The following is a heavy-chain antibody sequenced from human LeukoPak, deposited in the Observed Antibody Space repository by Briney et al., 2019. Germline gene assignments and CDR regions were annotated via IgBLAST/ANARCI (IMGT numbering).Heavy chain of an antibody. CDR2: IYYSGST. D-gene: IGHD5-18*01. CDR1: GGSISSYY. CDR3: ARDSKQQAYFDY. Sequence: SETLSLTCSVSGGSISSYYWSWIRQPPGKGLEWIGYIYYSGSTNYNPSLKSRVTISVDTSKNQFSLKLSSVTAADTAVYYCARDSKQQAYFDYWGQGTLVTVSS. V-gene: IGHV4-59*01. J-gene: IGHJ4*02.